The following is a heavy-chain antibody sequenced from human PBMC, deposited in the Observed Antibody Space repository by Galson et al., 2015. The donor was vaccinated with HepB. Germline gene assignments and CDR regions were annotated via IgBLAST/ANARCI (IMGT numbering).Heavy chain of an antibody. D-gene: IGHD2-15*01. CDR2: ITSSCGKT. J-gene: IGHJ4*02. V-gene: IGHV3-23*01. CDR1: GFTFSSYA. Sequence: SLRLSCAASGFTFSSYAMTWVRQAPGKGLEWVSSITSSCGKTYYTDSVKGRFTISRDNSKNTVLLQLNSLRAEDTAVYYCAKDGIMVANNPYHLHFWGQGTLVSVSS. CDR3: AKDGIMVANNPYHLHF.